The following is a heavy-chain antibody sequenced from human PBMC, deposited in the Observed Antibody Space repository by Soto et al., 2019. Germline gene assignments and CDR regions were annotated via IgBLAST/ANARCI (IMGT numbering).Heavy chain of an antibody. CDR2: ISYDGSNK. CDR1: GFTFSSYA. CDR3: TRDPYPTASYYYGMDV. J-gene: IGHJ6*02. V-gene: IGHV3-30-3*01. Sequence: QVQLVESGGGVVQPGRSLRLSCAASGFTFSSYAMYWVRQAPGKGLEWVAVISYDGSNKFYADSVKGRFTISRDNSKNTLYLQMNSLRGDDTAVYYCTRDPYPTASYYYGMDVWGQGTTVTVSS.